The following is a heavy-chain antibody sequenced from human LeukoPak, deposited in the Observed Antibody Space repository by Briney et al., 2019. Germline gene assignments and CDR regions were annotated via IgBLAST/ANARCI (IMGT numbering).Heavy chain of an antibody. V-gene: IGHV1-8*01. CDR1: GYTFTSYD. CDR3: SFDY. D-gene: IGHD4/OR15-4a*01. Sequence: GASVKVSCKASGYTFTSYDINWVRQATGQGLEWMGWMNPNSGNTGYAQKFQGRVTMTRNTSISTAYMELSSLRSEGTDCGAGSFDYWGQGTLVTVSS. CDR2: MNPNSGNT. J-gene: IGHJ4*02.